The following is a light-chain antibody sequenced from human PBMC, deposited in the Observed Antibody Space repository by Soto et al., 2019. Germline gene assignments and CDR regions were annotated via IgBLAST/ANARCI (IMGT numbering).Light chain of an antibody. J-gene: IGKJ2*01. CDR2: DES. CDR1: QGIGID. CDR3: QQSYRPPYT. V-gene: IGKV1-39*01. Sequence: TQITQYPCSLSASVGYTFTITFRASQGIGIDLTWYQQKPGKVPKLLIYDESTLQSGVPSRFSGSGSGTDFTLTINNLQPEDVATYYCQQSYRPPYTFGRGTKVDI.